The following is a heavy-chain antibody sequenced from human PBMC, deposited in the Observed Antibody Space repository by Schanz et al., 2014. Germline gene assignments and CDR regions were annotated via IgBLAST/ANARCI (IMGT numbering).Heavy chain of an antibody. CDR2: TYSGGST. CDR1: GFTVSSNY. J-gene: IGHJ4*02. CDR3: AKAGSGWSTAGYYY. V-gene: IGHV3-66*01. Sequence: VQLVESGGGVVQPGGSLRLSCAASGFTVSSNYMSWVRQAPGKGLEWVSITYSGGSTYYADSVKGRFTISRDNSKNTLDLQMNSLRAEDTAIYYCAKAGSGWSTAGYYYWGQGTLVAVSS. D-gene: IGHD6-19*01.